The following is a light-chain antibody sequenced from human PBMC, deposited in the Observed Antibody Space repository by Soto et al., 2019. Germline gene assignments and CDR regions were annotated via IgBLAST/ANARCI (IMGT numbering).Light chain of an antibody. CDR1: QSVSSH. J-gene: IGKJ5*01. CDR2: DAS. Sequence: EIVLTQAPATLSFSPGERSTLSCRASQSVSSHLAWYQQKPGQAPRLLIYDASNRATGIPARFSGSGSGTDFTLTISSLEPEDFAVYYCQQRSNWITFGQGTRLEIK. V-gene: IGKV3-11*01. CDR3: QQRSNWIT.